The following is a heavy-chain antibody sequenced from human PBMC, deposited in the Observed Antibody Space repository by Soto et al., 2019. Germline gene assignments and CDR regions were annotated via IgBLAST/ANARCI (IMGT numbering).Heavy chain of an antibody. V-gene: IGHV4-39*01. Sequence: PSETLSLTCTVSGGSISSRSYYWGWARQHPGKGLEWIGSIYYSGSTYYNPSLKSRVIISVDMSKNQFSLKLSSVTVEDTAVYYCAGLIGAAGTIDYGGGGTRFPVPS. J-gene: IGHJ4*02. CDR1: GGSISSRSYY. CDR3: AGLIGAAGTIDY. CDR2: IYYSGST. D-gene: IGHD6-13*01.